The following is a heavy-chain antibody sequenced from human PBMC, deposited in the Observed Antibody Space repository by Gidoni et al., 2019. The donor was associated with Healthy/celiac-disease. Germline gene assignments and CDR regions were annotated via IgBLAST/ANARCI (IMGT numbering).Heavy chain of an antibody. CDR2: IYYSGST. Sequence: CTVSGGSISSSSYYWGWIRQPPGKGLEWIGSIYYSGSTYYNPSLKSRVTISVDTSKNQFSLKLSSVTAADTAVYYCARHQRDVYSSSWYEGYWGQGTLVTVSS. J-gene: IGHJ4*02. V-gene: IGHV4-39*01. CDR1: GGSISSSSYY. CDR3: ARHQRDVYSSSWYEGY. D-gene: IGHD6-13*01.